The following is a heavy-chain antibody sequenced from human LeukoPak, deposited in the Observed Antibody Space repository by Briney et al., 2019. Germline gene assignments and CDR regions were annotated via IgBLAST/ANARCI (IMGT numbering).Heavy chain of an antibody. CDR2: ISSSSSYI. J-gene: IGHJ4*02. CDR3: ARGSGWYELLFDY. V-gene: IGHV3-21*01. Sequence: GGSLRLSCAASGFTFSSYSMNWVRQAPGRGLEWVSSISSSSSYIYYADSVKGRFTISRDNAKNSLYLQMNSLRAEDTAVYYCARGSGWYELLFDYWGQGTLVTVSS. CDR1: GFTFSSYS. D-gene: IGHD6-19*01.